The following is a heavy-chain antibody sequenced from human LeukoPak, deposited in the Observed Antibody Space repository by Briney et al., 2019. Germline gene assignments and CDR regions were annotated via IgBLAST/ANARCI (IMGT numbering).Heavy chain of an antibody. Sequence: GGSLRLSCAASGFTFSSYAMSWVRQAPGKGLEWVSAISGSGGSTYYADSVKGRFTISRDNSKNTLYLQMNSLRAEDTAVYYCAKGLYASIKLQWSSSGTFDYWGQGTLVTVSS. D-gene: IGHD6-19*01. V-gene: IGHV3-23*01. CDR2: ISGSGGST. CDR3: AKGLYASIKLQWSSSGTFDY. J-gene: IGHJ4*02. CDR1: GFTFSSYA.